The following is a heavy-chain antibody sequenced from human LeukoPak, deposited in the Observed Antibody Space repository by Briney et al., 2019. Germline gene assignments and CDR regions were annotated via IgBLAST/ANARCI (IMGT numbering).Heavy chain of an antibody. V-gene: IGHV3-53*05. CDR3: AKDRGYGDYPIYFDY. CDR2: IYSGGST. D-gene: IGHD4-17*01. CDR1: GFTVSSNY. J-gene: IGHJ4*02. Sequence: GGSLRLSCAASGFTVSSNYMSWVRQAPGKGLEWVSVIYSGGSTYYADSVKGRFTISRDNAKNSLYLQMNSLRAEDTALYYCAKDRGYGDYPIYFDYWGQGTLVTVSS.